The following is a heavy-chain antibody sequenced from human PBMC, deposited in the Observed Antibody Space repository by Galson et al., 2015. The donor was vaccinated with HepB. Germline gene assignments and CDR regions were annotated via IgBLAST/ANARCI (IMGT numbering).Heavy chain of an antibody. Sequence: SLRLSCAASEFSFSSYSMNWVRQAPGEGLEWVSAISSSSIYIYQADSVKGRFTTSRDNAKNSLYLQMNSLRAEDTAVYYCARGKYDSGTDYYFDYWGQGTLVTVSS. D-gene: IGHD3-22*01. CDR1: EFSFSSYS. CDR3: ARGKYDSGTDYYFDY. CDR2: ISSSSIYI. V-gene: IGHV3-21*01. J-gene: IGHJ4*02.